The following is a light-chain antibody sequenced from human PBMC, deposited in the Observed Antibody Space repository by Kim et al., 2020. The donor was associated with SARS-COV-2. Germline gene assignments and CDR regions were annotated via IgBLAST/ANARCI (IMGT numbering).Light chain of an antibody. CDR1: QGISSY. V-gene: IGKV1-9*01. Sequence: GDRGTITCRASQGISSYLAWYQQKPGKAPKLLIYAASTLQSGVPSRFSGSGSGTDFTLTISSLQPEDFATYYCQQLNSYPWTFGQGTKVDIK. CDR3: QQLNSYPWT. CDR2: AAS. J-gene: IGKJ1*01.